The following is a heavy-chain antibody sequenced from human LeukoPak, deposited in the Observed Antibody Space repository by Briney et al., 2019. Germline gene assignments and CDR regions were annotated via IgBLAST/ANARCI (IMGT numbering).Heavy chain of an antibody. J-gene: IGHJ4*02. CDR3: ARDRGDRSFDY. CDR2: FSTSGST. D-gene: IGHD2-21*02. V-gene: IGHV4-4*07. CDR1: GGSIGSYY. Sequence: SETLSLTCTVSGGSIGSYYWSWIRQPAGKGLELIGRFSTSGSTNYNPSLKSRVTMSVDTSTNQFSLKVTSVTAADTAVYYCARDRGDRSFDYWGRGTLVTVSS.